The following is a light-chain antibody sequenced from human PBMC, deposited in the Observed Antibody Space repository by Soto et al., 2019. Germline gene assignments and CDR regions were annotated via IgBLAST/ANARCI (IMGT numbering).Light chain of an antibody. J-gene: IGKJ5*01. V-gene: IGKV3-15*01. CDR2: GAS. Sequence: PGERATLSCRASQSVVSSYVAWYQQTPGQAPRLLIYGASTRATGIPARFSGSGSGTEFTLTISSLQSEDFGVYYCQQYNNWPPITFGQGTRLEIK. CDR1: QSVVSS. CDR3: QQYNNWPPIT.